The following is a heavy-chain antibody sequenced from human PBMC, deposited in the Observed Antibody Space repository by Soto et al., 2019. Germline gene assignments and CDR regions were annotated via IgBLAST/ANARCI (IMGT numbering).Heavy chain of an antibody. D-gene: IGHD5-18*01. CDR1: GYTFTSYD. V-gene: IGHV1-8*01. CDR2: MNPNSGNT. J-gene: IGHJ6*03. CDR3: ARVQKAMAPSYYYYMDV. Sequence: GASVKVSCKASGYTFTSYDINWVRQATGQGLEWMGWMNPNSGNTGYAQKFQGRVTMTRNTSISTAYMELSSLRSEDTAVYYCARVQKAMAPSYYYYMDVWGKGTTVTVSS.